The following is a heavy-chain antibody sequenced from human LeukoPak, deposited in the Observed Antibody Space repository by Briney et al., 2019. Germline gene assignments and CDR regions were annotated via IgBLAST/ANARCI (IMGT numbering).Heavy chain of an antibody. Sequence: GASLRLSCAASGFIFSSYAMSWVRQAPGKGLEWISSISGSGGSTYYADSVKGRFTISSDNAKNTLYLQMNSLRAEDTAVYYCAKGKDYDFWSGPLMDVWGQGTTVTVSS. J-gene: IGHJ6*02. CDR1: GFIFSSYA. V-gene: IGHV3-23*01. CDR3: AKGKDYDFWSGPLMDV. CDR2: ISGSGGST. D-gene: IGHD3-3*01.